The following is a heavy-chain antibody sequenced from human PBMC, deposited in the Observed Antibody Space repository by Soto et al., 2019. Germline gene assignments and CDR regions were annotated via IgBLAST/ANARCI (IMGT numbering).Heavy chain of an antibody. J-gene: IGHJ3*02. CDR3: AMGRGRWDAFDI. V-gene: IGHV1-2*04. D-gene: IGHD4-17*01. CDR2: INPNRGST. CDR1: GGTFSSYT. Sequence: ASVKVSCKASGGTFSSYTISWVRQAPGQGLEWMGRINPNRGSTNYAQKFQGWVTMTRDTSISTAYMELSRLRSDDTAVYYCAMGRGRWDAFDIWGQGTMVTVSS.